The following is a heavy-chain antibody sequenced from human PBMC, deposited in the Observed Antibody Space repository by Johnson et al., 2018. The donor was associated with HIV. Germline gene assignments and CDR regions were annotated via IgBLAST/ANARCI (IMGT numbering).Heavy chain of an antibody. Sequence: QVQLVESGGGVVQPGRSLRLSCAASGFTFSSYAMHWVRQAPGKGLEWVAVISYDGSNKYYADSVKGRFTISRDNSKNTLYLQMNSLGAGDTAVYYCARGYINVQGVIVTSDAFDIWGQGTMVTVSS. CDR3: ARGYINVQGVIVTSDAFDI. D-gene: IGHD3-10*02. CDR2: ISYDGSNK. J-gene: IGHJ3*02. V-gene: IGHV3-30-3*01. CDR1: GFTFSSYA.